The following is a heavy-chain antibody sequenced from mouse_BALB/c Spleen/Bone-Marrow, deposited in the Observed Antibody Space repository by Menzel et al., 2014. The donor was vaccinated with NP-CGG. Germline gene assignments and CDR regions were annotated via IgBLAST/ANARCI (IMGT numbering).Heavy chain of an antibody. CDR2: IRSKSNNYAT. D-gene: IGHD4-1*01. Sequence: EVKLQESGGGLVQPKGSLKLSCAASGFTFNTYAMNWVRQAPGKGLEWVARIRSKSNNYATYYADSVKDRFTISRDDSQSMLYLQMNNLKTEDTAMYYCVRHLGAFYAMDYWGQGTSVTVSS. V-gene: IGHV10-1*02. J-gene: IGHJ4*01. CDR1: GFTFNTYA. CDR3: VRHLGAFYAMDY.